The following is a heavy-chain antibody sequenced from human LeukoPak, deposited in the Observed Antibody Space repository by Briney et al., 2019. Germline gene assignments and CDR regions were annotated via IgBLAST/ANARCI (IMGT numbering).Heavy chain of an antibody. CDR2: IYSSGST. J-gene: IGHJ3*02. CDR3: ARDPNGDSDAFDI. Sequence: SETLSLTCTVSGGSISSYYWSWIRQPAGKGLEWVGRIYSSGSTNHNPSLESRVTMSVDTSKNQFSLKLSSVTAADTAVYYCARDPNGDSDAFDIWGQGTMVTVSS. CDR1: GGSISSYY. D-gene: IGHD4-17*01. V-gene: IGHV4-4*07.